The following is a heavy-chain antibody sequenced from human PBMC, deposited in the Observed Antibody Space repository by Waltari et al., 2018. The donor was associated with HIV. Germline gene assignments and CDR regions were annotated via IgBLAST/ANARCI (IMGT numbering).Heavy chain of an antibody. CDR1: GGSISSYY. CDR3: ARFRPDYVARRYGMDV. J-gene: IGHJ6*02. V-gene: IGHV4-59*01. D-gene: IGHD4-17*01. Sequence: QVQLQESGPGLVKPSETLSLTCTVSGGSISSYYWSWIRQPPGKGLEWIGYIYYSGSTNYNPSLKSRVTISVDTSKNQFSRKLSSVTAADTAVYYCARFRPDYVARRYGMDVWGQGTTVTVSS. CDR2: IYYSGST.